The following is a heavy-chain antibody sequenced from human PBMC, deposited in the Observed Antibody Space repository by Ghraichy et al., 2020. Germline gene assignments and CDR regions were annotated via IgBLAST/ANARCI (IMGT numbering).Heavy chain of an antibody. V-gene: IGHV4-59*01. CDR2: IYYSGST. CDR3: ARGGGGISWYVYGMDV. D-gene: IGHD6-13*01. Sequence: SETLSLTCTVSGGSISSYYWSWIRHPPGKGLEWIGYIYYSGSTNYNPSFKSRVTISVDTSKNQLSLKLSSVTAADAAVYYCARGGGGISWYVYGMDVWGQGTTVTVSS. CDR1: GGSISSYY. J-gene: IGHJ6*02.